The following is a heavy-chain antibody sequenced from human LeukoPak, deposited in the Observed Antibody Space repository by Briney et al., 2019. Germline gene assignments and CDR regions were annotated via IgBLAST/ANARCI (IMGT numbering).Heavy chain of an antibody. D-gene: IGHD1-14*01. CDR2: INPNSGGT. CDR1: GYTFTGYY. V-gene: IGHV1-2*02. CDR3: ARETATKKTYYFDY. Sequence: GASVKVSCKASGYTFTGYYMHWVRQAPGQGLEWMGWINPNSGGTNYAQKFQGRVTMTRDTSISTAYMELSRLRSDDTAVYYCARETATKKTYYFDYWGQGTLVTVSS. J-gene: IGHJ4*02.